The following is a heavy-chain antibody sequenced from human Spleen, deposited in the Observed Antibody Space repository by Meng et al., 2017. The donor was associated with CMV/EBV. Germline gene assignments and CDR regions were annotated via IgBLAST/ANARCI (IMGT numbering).Heavy chain of an antibody. CDR1: GRSISSSSYY. CDR2: IYYSGST. CDR3: ARDVPLSDTSGYYFDY. Sequence: SETLSLTCTVSGRSISSSSYYWGWIRQPPGKGLEWIGSIYYSGSTYYNPSLKSRVTISIDTSKNQFSLRLRSVTAADTAVYYCARDVPLSDTSGYYFDYWGQGMLVTVSS. V-gene: IGHV4-39*07. J-gene: IGHJ4*02. D-gene: IGHD5-12*01.